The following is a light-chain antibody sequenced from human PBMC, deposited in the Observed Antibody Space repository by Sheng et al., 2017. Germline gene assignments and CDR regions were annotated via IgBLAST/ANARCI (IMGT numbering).Light chain of an antibody. CDR3: QSYDNSLSGYV. Sequence: QSVLTQPPSVSGAPGQRVTISCTGSSSNIGAGYDVHWYQQLPGTAPKLLMYGDSNRPSGVPDRFSGSKSGTSASLAITGLQAEDEADYYCQSYDNSLSGYVFGTGTKVTVL. J-gene: IGLJ1*01. CDR2: GDS. V-gene: IGLV1-40*01. CDR1: SSNIGAGYD.